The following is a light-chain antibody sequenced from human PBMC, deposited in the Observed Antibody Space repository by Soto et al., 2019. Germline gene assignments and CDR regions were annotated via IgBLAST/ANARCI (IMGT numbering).Light chain of an antibody. Sequence: DIQMTPPQPSLSASVGDRVTITCRARQGTRNALCCYPQKPGKAPKRLIYAASSLQSGVPSRFSVCECYTESTLTISTLQPEAVATDDGVAHYSCRSTFGQSTQV. CDR1: QGTRNA. CDR2: AAS. V-gene: IGKV1-17*01. J-gene: IGKJ1*01. CDR3: VAHYSCRST.